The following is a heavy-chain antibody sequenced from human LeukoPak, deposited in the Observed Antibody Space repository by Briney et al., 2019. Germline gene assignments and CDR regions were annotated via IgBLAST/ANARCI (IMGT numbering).Heavy chain of an antibody. Sequence: AGGSLRLSCAASGFTFSSYAMSWVRQAPGKGLEWVSAISGSGGSTYYADSVKGRFTISRDNSKNTLYLQMNSLRAEDTAVYYCAKDARVTMVRGVIAFDYWGQGTLVTVSS. CDR1: GFTFSSYA. J-gene: IGHJ4*02. D-gene: IGHD3-10*01. CDR3: AKDARVTMVRGVIAFDY. CDR2: ISGSGGST. V-gene: IGHV3-23*01.